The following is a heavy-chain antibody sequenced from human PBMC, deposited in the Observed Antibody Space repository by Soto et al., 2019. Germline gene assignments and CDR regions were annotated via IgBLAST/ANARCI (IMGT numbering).Heavy chain of an antibody. CDR3: AKGAARPPLYFDY. J-gene: IGHJ4*02. D-gene: IGHD6-6*01. V-gene: IGHV3-23*01. CDR2: ISGSGGST. CDR1: GFTFSSYA. Sequence: ALGSLRLSCAASGFTFSSYAMSWFRQAPGKGLEWVSAISGSGGSTYYADSVKGRFTISRDNSKNTLYLQMNSLRAEDTAVYYCAKGAARPPLYFDYWGQGTLVTVSS.